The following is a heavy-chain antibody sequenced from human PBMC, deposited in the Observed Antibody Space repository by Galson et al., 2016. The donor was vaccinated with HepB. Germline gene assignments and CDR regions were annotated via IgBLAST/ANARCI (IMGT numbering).Heavy chain of an antibody. CDR3: ARGWFFYETSGYPAKYYDYGMDV. CDR1: GYNFNEVA. D-gene: IGHD3-22*01. J-gene: IGHJ6*02. CDR2: IIPIFGPA. Sequence: SVKVSCKVSGYNFNEVAVHWVRQAPGQGLEWMGGIIPIFGPANYAQKFQGRVSITADESTSTAYMELSSLRSEDTAMYYCARGWFFYETSGYPAKYYDYGMDVGGQGTTVTVSS. V-gene: IGHV1-69*13.